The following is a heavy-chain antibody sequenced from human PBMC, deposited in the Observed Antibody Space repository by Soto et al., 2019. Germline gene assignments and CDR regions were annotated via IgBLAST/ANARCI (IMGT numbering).Heavy chain of an antibody. Sequence: GESLKISCKASGYIFIDYWIGWVRQMPGKGLEWMGIIFPADSDTRYSPSFQGQVTISADKSISTAYLQWSSLKASDTAMYYCARSYYDSSGYPLVPPDYWGQGTLVTVSS. D-gene: IGHD3-22*01. V-gene: IGHV5-51*01. CDR3: ARSYYDSSGYPLVPPDY. CDR1: GYIFIDYW. CDR2: IFPADSDT. J-gene: IGHJ4*02.